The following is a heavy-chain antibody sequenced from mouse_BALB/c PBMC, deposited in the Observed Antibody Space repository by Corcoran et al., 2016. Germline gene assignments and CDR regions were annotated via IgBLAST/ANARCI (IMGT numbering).Heavy chain of an antibody. CDR2: IYWDDDK. D-gene: IGHD2-1*01. V-gene: IGHV8-12*01. Sequence: QVTLKESGPGILQPSQTLSLTCSFSGFSRSTSGRGVSWIRKPSGKGLEWLAHIYWDDDKLYNPSMKSRLTISKDTTRNQAFLKITSVDTADTATYYCARIALFDYCNSWYLDVWGAGTTVTVSS. CDR1: GFSRSTSGRG. CDR3: ARIALFDYCNSWYLDV. J-gene: IGHJ1*01.